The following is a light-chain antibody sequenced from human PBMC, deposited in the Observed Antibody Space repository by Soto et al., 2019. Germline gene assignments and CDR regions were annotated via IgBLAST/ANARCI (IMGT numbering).Light chain of an antibody. CDR1: QSVTLN. V-gene: IGKV3-15*01. Sequence: EIVLTQSPAALSASPGERVILSCKASQSVTLNLAWYQQKPGQAPRLLIHTASTRATGIPARFSGGGSGTELTLTISCLQSEDFAVYFCQQYANWPPYTFGQGTKVEIK. CDR2: TAS. CDR3: QQYANWPPYT. J-gene: IGKJ2*01.